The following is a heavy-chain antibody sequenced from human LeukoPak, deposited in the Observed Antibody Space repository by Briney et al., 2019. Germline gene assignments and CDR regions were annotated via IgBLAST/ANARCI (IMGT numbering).Heavy chain of an antibody. CDR3: ARDITEYSYFDY. D-gene: IGHD1-14*01. Sequence: GGSLRLSCAASGFTFSSYSMNWVRQAPGKGLEWVSSISSSSSYIYYADSVKGRFTISRDNAKNSLYLQMNSLRAGDTAVYYCARDITEYSYFDYWGQGTLVTVSS. V-gene: IGHV3-21*01. J-gene: IGHJ4*02. CDR1: GFTFSSYS. CDR2: ISSSSSYI.